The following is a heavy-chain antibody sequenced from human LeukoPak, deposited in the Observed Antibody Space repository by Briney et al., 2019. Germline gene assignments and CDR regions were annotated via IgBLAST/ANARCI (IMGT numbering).Heavy chain of an antibody. CDR2: IIPIFGTA. CDR1: GGTFSSYA. Sequence: SVKVPCKASGGTFSSYAISWVRQAPGQGLEWMGRIIPIFGTANYAQKFQGRVTITTDESTSTAYMELSSLRSEDTAVYYCASFSRVGAVQLYYYYYYMDVWGKGTTVTVSS. V-gene: IGHV1-69*05. J-gene: IGHJ6*03. D-gene: IGHD1-26*01. CDR3: ASFSRVGAVQLYYYYYYMDV.